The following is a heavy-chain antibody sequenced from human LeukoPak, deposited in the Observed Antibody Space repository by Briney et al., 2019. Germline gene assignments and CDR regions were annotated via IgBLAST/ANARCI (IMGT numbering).Heavy chain of an antibody. D-gene: IGHD2-15*01. V-gene: IGHV4-59*02. J-gene: IGHJ5*02. Sequence: SETLSLTCTVSGGSVSSYYWSWIRQPPGKGLEWTGYIYYSGSTNYNPSLKSRVTISVDTSKNQFSLKLSSVTAADTAVYYCARDSAWSWFDPWGQGTLVTVSS. CDR2: IYYSGST. CDR1: GGSVSSYY. CDR3: ARDSAWSWFDP.